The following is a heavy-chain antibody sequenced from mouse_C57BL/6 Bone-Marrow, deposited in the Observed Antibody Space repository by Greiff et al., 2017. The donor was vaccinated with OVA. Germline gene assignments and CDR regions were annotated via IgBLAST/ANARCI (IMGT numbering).Heavy chain of an antibody. J-gene: IGHJ3*01. V-gene: IGHV1-50*01. CDR2: IDPSDSYT. CDR1: GYTFTSYW. D-gene: IGHD1-1*01. CDR3: AREGYYYGSSGAY. Sequence: VQLQQPGAELVKPGASVKLSCKASGYTFTSYWMQWVKQRPGQGLEWIGEIDPSDSYTNYNQKFKGKATLPVSTSSSTAYMQLSSLTSEDSAVYDCAREGYYYGSSGAYWGQGTLVTVSA.